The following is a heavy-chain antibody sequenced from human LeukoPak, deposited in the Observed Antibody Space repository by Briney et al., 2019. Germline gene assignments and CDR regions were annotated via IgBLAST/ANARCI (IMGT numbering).Heavy chain of an antibody. V-gene: IGHV4-59*01. CDR3: ARLSDYDVDTSHYMDV. J-gene: IGHJ6*03. Sequence: SETLSLTCTVSGASISGYLWTWIRQPPGKGLEWIGYVYDDGDTNYHPSFTGRVSISVDVSTNQFSLKLTSVLAADTADYFCARLSDYDVDTSHYMDVWGKGTTVTVSS. CDR2: VYDDGDT. CDR1: GASISGYL. D-gene: IGHD3-22*01.